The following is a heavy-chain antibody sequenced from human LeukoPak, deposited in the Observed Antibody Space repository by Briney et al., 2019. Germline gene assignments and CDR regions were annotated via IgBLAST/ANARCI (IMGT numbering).Heavy chain of an antibody. CDR3: AREHSSGRQGRDY. CDR2: VYPSGTST. V-gene: IGHV1-46*01. CDR1: GYTFTSYY. Sequence: GASVKVSCKASGYTFTSYYMHWVRQAPGQGLEWMGIVYPSGTSTSYAEKFQGRLTMTSNTSTSTVYMELSRLMSGDTAVYYFAREHSSGRQGRDYWGQGTLVTVSS. J-gene: IGHJ4*02. D-gene: IGHD6-19*01.